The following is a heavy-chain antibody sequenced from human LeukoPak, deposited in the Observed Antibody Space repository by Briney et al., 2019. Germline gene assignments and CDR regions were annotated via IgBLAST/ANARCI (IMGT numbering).Heavy chain of an antibody. V-gene: IGHV1-18*01. Sequence: ASVKVSCKASGYTFTSYGISWVRQAPGQGLEWMGWISAYNGNTNYAQKLQGRVTMTTDTSTSTAYMELRSLRSDDTAVYYCARSRYFDWLLFYFDYWGQGTLVTVSS. D-gene: IGHD3-9*01. CDR1: GYTFTSYG. CDR2: ISAYNGNT. J-gene: IGHJ4*02. CDR3: ARSRYFDWLLFYFDY.